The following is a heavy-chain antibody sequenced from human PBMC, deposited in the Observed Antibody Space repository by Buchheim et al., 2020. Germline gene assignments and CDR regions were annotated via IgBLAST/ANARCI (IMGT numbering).Heavy chain of an antibody. D-gene: IGHD4-17*01. V-gene: IGHV4-39*07. CDR2: IYYSGGT. J-gene: IGHJ4*02. Sequence: QLQLQGSGPGLVKPSETLSLTCTVSGGSISSSSYYWGWIRQPPGKGLEWIGSIYYSGGTYYNRSLKSRVPISVDTSKNQFSLKLSSVTAADTAVYYCARDGPLRYFDYWGQGTL. CDR3: ARDGPLRYFDY. CDR1: GGSISSSSYY.